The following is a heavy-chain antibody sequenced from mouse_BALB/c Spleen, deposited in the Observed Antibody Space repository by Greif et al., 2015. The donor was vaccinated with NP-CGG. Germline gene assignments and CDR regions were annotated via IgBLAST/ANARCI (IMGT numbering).Heavy chain of an antibody. D-gene: IGHD2-10*01. Sequence: QVQLQQSGPELVKPGASVKISCKASGYAFSSSWMNWVKQRPGQGLEWIGRIYPGDGDTNYNGKFKGKATLTADKSSSTAYMQLSSLTSVDSAVYFCARSLQGYWGQGTTLTVSS. CDR3: ARSLQGY. V-gene: IGHV1-82*01. CDR1: GYAFSSSW. J-gene: IGHJ2*01. CDR2: IYPGDGDT.